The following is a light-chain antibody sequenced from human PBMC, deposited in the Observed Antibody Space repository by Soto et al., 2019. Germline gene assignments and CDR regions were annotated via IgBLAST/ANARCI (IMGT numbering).Light chain of an antibody. J-gene: IGKJ1*01. V-gene: IGKV1-8*01. CDR3: QHYMNYPWT. CDR1: QDVGRY. CDR2: GAS. Sequence: AIRMTQSPSSLSASAGDRVAIACRASQDVGRYLAWYQQKPGQAPKLLIYGASTLQSGVPSRFSGGGSGTDFTLTISCLQSEDFATYYCQHYMNYPWTFGQGTKVEIK.